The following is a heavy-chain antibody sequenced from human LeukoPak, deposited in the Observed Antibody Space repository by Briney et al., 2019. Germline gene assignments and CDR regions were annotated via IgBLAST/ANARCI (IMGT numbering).Heavy chain of an antibody. CDR3: AKVDSYYDILTGYSGSPDYYYMDV. V-gene: IGHV3-23*01. CDR2: ISGSGGST. J-gene: IGHJ6*03. D-gene: IGHD3-9*01. CDR1: GFTFSSYA. Sequence: PGGSLRLSCAASGFTFSSYAMSWVRQAPGKGLEWVSAISGSGGSTYYADSVKGRFTISRDNSKNTLYLQMNSLRAEDTAVYYCAKVDSYYDILTGYSGSPDYYYMDVWGKGTTVTVSS.